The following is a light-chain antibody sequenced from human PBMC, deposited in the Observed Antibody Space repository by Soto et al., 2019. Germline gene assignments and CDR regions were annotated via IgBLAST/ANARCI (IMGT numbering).Light chain of an antibody. CDR3: QQYNSYWT. J-gene: IGKJ1*01. Sequence: EIVLTQSPGTLSLSPGERATLSCRASQSVSSYLAWYQQKPGQAPRLLIYDASNRATGIPARFSGSGSGTDFTLTISSLEPEDFATYYCQQYNSYWTFGQGTKVDIK. CDR2: DAS. CDR1: QSVSSY. V-gene: IGKV3-11*01.